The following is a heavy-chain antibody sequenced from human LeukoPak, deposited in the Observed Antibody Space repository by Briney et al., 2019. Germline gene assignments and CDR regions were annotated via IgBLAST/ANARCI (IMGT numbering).Heavy chain of an antibody. CDR3: ARDATPTYHYVSGPFDP. CDR1: GYTFTSYY. Sequence: ASVKVSCKASGYTFTSYYMHWVRQAPGQGLEWMGIINPSGGSTSYAQKFQGRVTMTRDTSTSTVYMELSSLRSEDTAVYYCARDATPTYHYVSGPFDPWGQGTLVTVSS. V-gene: IGHV1-46*01. J-gene: IGHJ5*02. D-gene: IGHD3-10*01. CDR2: INPSGGST.